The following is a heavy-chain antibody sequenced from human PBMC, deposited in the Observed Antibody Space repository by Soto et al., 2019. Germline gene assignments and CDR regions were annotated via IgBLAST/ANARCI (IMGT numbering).Heavy chain of an antibody. CDR2: IYYSGST. CDR1: GGSISSGGYY. Sequence: SETLSLTCTVSGGSISSGGYYWSWIRQHPGKGLVWIGYIYYSGSTHYNPSFKSRVTISVDTSKNQFSLKLSSVTAADTAVYYCARHPGYYDVLTGYSTYYFDSWGQGTLVTVSS. CDR3: ARHPGYYDVLTGYSTYYFDS. V-gene: IGHV4-31*03. J-gene: IGHJ4*02. D-gene: IGHD3-9*01.